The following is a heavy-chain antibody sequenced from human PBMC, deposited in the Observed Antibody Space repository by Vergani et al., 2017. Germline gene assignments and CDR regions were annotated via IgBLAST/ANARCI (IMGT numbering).Heavy chain of an antibody. D-gene: IGHD1-26*01. CDR3: AKDQGAGLQKDAFDI. V-gene: IGHV3-21*01. J-gene: IGHJ3*02. CDR2: ISSSSSYI. CDR1: GFTFSSYS. Sequence: EVQLVESGGGLVKPGGSLRLSCAASGFTFSSYSMNWVRQAPGKGLEWVSSISSSSSYIYYADSVKGRFTISRDNAKNSLYLQMNSLRAEDTAVYYCAKDQGAGLQKDAFDIWGQGTMVTVSS.